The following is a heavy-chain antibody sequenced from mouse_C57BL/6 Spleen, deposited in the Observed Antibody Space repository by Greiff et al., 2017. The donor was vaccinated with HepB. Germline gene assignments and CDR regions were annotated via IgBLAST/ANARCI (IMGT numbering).Heavy chain of an antibody. D-gene: IGHD1-1*01. V-gene: IGHV1-26*01. CDR2: INPNNGGN. J-gene: IGHJ4*01. CDR3: ARYPYYDGSSYVGDYAMDY. Sequence: EVQLQQSGPELVKPGASVKISCKASGYTFTDDYMNWVKQSHGTSLEWIGDINPNNGGNSYNQKFKGSATLTVDKSSRTAYMELCSLKSDDSAVYYCARYPYYDGSSYVGDYAMDYWGQGTSVTVSS. CDR1: GYTFTDDY.